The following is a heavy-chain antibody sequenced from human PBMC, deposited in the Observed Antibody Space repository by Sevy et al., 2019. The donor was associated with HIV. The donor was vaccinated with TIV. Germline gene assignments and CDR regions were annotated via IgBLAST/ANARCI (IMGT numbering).Heavy chain of an antibody. Sequence: GGSLRLSCAASGFTFSSYSMNWVRQAPGKGLEWVSSISSSSSYIYYADSVKGRFTISRDNAKNSLYLQMNSLRAEDTAVYYCARASYGFWSGYYTYYYGMDVWGQGTTVTVSS. J-gene: IGHJ6*02. CDR1: GFTFSSYS. CDR3: ARASYGFWSGYYTYYYGMDV. D-gene: IGHD3-3*01. V-gene: IGHV3-21*01. CDR2: ISSSSSYI.